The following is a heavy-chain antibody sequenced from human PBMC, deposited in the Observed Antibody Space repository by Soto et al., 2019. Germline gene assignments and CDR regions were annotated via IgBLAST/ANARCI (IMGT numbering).Heavy chain of an antibody. D-gene: IGHD6-19*01. CDR3: ARLAAGNALDI. J-gene: IGHJ3*02. CDR2: INSDGSST. CDR1: GFTFSSYW. Sequence: PGGSLRLSCVASGFTFSSYWMHWVRQAPGKGLVWVSRINSDGSSTVYADSVKGRFTISRDNAKNKLYLQMNSLRAEDTAVYYCARLAAGNALDIWGQGTMVTVSS. V-gene: IGHV3-74*03.